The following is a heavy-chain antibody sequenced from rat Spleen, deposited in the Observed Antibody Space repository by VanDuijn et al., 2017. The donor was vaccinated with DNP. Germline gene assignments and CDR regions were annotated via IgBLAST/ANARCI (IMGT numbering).Heavy chain of an antibody. J-gene: IGHJ4*01. CDR2: ISYDGSST. D-gene: IGHD1-4*01. CDR1: GFTFSDYN. Sequence: EVQLVESGGGLVQPGRSLKLSCAASGFTFSDYNMAWVRQAPKKGLEWIATISYDGSSTYYRDSVKGRFTISRDNAKSTLYLQMDSLRSEETATYYCARWPGYNPPYAMDAWGQGTSVTVSS. V-gene: IGHV5-7*01. CDR3: ARWPGYNPPYAMDA.